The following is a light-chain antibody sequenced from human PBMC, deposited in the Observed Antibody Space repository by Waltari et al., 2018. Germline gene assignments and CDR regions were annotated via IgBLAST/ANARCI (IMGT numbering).Light chain of an antibody. Sequence: QSVLTQPPSASGTPGQGVTIYCTGSSSNIGGNTVSWYQQLPGTAPKLLIYTNNQRPSGVPDRVSGSKSGTSSSLAISGLQSEYEAHYYCAAWDDSLNGRVFGGGTKVTVL. CDR2: TNN. V-gene: IGLV1-44*01. J-gene: IGLJ3*02. CDR3: AAWDDSLNGRV. CDR1: SSNIGGNT.